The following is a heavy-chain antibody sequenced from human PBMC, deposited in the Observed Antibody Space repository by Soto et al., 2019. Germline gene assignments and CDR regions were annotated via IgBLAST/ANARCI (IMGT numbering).Heavy chain of an antibody. Sequence: GGSLRLSCAASGFSFSSYSKSWVRQAPGKGLKYVSAITHGGELTYYADSVKGRFTISRDNSKNTLYLQMNSLRVDDTAVYYCAKDRGIATRAPDYWGQGTLVTVSS. J-gene: IGHJ4*02. CDR3: AKDRGIATRAPDY. CDR2: ITHGGELT. CDR1: GFSFSSYS. V-gene: IGHV3-23*01. D-gene: IGHD6-13*01.